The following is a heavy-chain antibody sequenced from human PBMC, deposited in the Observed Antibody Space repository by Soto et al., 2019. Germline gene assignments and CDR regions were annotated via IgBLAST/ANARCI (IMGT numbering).Heavy chain of an antibody. CDR3: AKDRSPSGSGSQILDY. CDR1: GFTLSIYA. J-gene: IGHJ4*02. V-gene: IGHV3-23*01. D-gene: IGHD6-19*01. Sequence: EVQLLESGGGLVQPGGSLRLSCAASGFTLSIYAMSWVRQAPGKGLEWVSAISASGGTTYYADSVKSRFTISRDNSKNTLSLQMNSLRAEDTAVYYCAKDRSPSGSGSQILDYWGQGTLVTVSS. CDR2: ISASGGTT.